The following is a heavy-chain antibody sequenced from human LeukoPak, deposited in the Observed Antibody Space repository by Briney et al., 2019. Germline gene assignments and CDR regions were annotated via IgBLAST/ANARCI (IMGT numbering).Heavy chain of an antibody. Sequence: SETLSLTCTVSGGSISSNNYYWGWIRQPPGKGLERIGSIYYSGSPYYNPSLKSRVTISVDTSKNQFSLRLRSVTAADTAVYYCATWRTAKTGFDYWGQGTLVTVSS. J-gene: IGHJ4*02. D-gene: IGHD1-1*01. V-gene: IGHV4-39*01. CDR3: ATWRTAKTGFDY. CDR1: GGSISSNNYY. CDR2: IYYSGSP.